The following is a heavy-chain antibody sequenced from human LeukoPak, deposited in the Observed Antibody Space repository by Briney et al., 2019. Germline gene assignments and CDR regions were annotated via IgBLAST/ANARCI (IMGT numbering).Heavy chain of an antibody. Sequence: GGSLRLSCAATGFTFSSYAMTWVRQAPGKGLEWVSAISGSGGSTYYADSVRGRFTISRDNAKNSLYLQMNSLRAEDTAVYYCARDLGKIGGNSSPFDYWGQGTLVTVSS. CDR1: GFTFSSYA. V-gene: IGHV3-23*01. J-gene: IGHJ4*02. CDR3: ARDLGKIGGNSSPFDY. CDR2: ISGSGGST. D-gene: IGHD4-23*01.